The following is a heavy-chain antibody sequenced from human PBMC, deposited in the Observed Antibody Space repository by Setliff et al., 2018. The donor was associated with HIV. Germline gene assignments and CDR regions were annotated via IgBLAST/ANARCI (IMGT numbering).Heavy chain of an antibody. CDR3: VRLFKGGRHYYDSSGYLSCMDV. J-gene: IGHJ6*03. Sequence: PGESLKISCKGSGYSFSNYYIGWVRQMPGKGLECMGVIYPGDFDTRYSPSFQGQVTISADNSISTAYLQWSSLKASDTAIYYCVRLFKGGRHYYDSSGYLSCMDVWGKGTTVTVSS. CDR2: IYPGDFDT. D-gene: IGHD3-22*01. CDR1: GYSFSNYY. V-gene: IGHV5-51*01.